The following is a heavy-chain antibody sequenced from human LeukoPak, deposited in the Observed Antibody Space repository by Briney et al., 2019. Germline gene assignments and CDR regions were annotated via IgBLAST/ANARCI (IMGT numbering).Heavy chain of an antibody. D-gene: IGHD3-3*01. Sequence: PSETRSLTCTVSGVSISSSNSYWGWIRQPPGKGLEWIGSIYYSGNTYYNASLKSQVSISIDTSKNQFSLRLTSVTAADTAVYYCARGRFRVTTSNACIGDYWGQGTLITVSS. CDR2: IYYSGNT. J-gene: IGHJ4*02. V-gene: IGHV4-39*01. CDR3: ARGRFRVTTSNACIGDY. CDR1: GVSISSSNSY.